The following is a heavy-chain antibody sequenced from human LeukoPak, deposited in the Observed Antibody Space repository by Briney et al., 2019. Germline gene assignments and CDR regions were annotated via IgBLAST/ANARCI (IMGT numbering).Heavy chain of an antibody. Sequence: GGSLRLSCAASGFTFSSYWMHWVRQAPGKGLVWVSRINSDGSSTSYADSVKGRFTISRDNAENSLYLQMNSLRAEDTAIYYCARDQWLAYYYHGMDVWGQGTTVTVSS. D-gene: IGHD6-19*01. CDR3: ARDQWLAYYYHGMDV. V-gene: IGHV3-74*01. J-gene: IGHJ6*02. CDR2: INSDGSST. CDR1: GFTFSSYW.